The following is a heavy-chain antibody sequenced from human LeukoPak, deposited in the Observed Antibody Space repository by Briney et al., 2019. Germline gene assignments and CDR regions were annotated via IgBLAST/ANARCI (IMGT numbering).Heavy chain of an antibody. D-gene: IGHD4-23*01. J-gene: IGHJ4*02. CDR1: GITVSSNY. CDR3: ARAGSSESNSVAPPRN. Sequence: GGSLRLSCAASGITVSSNYMSWVRQAPGKGLDWVSFIHSGDRTYYADSVKGRFTISRDKSKNTLYLQMNSLRAEDTAVYYCARAGSSESNSVAPPRNWGQGTLVTVSS. V-gene: IGHV3-66*01. CDR2: IHSGDRT.